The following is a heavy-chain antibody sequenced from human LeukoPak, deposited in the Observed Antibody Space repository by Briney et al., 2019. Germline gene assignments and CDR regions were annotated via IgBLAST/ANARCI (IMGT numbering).Heavy chain of an antibody. CDR1: GGSISSYY. CDR2: IYYSGST. Sequence: SETLSLTCTVSGGSISSYYWSWIRQPPGKGLEWIGYIYYSGSTNYNPSLKSRVTISVDTSKNQFSLKLSSVTAADTAVYYCARHISGNYGGYFDYWGQGTLVAVSS. J-gene: IGHJ4*02. CDR3: ARHISGNYGGYFDY. V-gene: IGHV4-59*01. D-gene: IGHD1-26*01.